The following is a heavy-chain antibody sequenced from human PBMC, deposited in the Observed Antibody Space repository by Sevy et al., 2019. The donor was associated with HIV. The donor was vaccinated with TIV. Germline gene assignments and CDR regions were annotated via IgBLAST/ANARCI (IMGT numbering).Heavy chain of an antibody. CDR2: INPYSGGT. Sequence: ASVKVSCKASGYTFTGYYMHWVRQAPGQGLEWMGRINPYSGGTNYAQKFQGRVTMTRDTSLSTAYMELSRLRSDDTAVYYCARAYGSSWYLGYAMDVWGQGTTVTVSS. V-gene: IGHV1-2*06. CDR3: ARAYGSSWYLGYAMDV. D-gene: IGHD6-13*01. J-gene: IGHJ6*02. CDR1: GYTFTGYY.